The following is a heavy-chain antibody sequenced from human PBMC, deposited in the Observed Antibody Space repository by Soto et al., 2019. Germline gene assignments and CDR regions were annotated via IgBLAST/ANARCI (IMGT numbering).Heavy chain of an antibody. CDR3: ARDSPPITIFGVSLYGMDV. D-gene: IGHD3-3*01. CDR2: IIPIFGTA. J-gene: IGHJ6*02. CDR1: GGTFSSCA. V-gene: IGHV1-69*13. Sequence: GASVKVSCKASGGTFSSCAISWVRQAPGQGLEWMGGIIPIFGTANYAQKFQGRVTITADESTSTAYMELSSLRSEDTAVYYCARDSPPITIFGVSLYGMDVWGQGTTVTVSS.